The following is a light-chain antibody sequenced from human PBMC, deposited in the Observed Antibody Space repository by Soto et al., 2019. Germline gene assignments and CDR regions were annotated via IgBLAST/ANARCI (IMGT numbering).Light chain of an antibody. V-gene: IGKV1-5*03. CDR3: QQYESYPYT. CDR2: QAS. Sequence: DIQMTQSPSTLSASVGDRVTITCRASQSISHWLAWYQQKPGKAPNVLIYQASSLESGVPLRFSGSGSGTEVTLTIISLQPDDFATYYCQQYESYPYTFGQGTKLEIK. CDR1: QSISHW. J-gene: IGKJ2*01.